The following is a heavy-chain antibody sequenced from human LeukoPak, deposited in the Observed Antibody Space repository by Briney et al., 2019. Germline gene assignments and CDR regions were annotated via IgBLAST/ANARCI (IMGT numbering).Heavy chain of an antibody. Sequence: ASVEVSCKASGYTFTGYYMHWVRQAPGQGLEWMGRINPNSGGTNYAQKFQGRVTMTRDTSISTAYMELSSLRSEDTAVYYCAADPGIAAAGYYYYGMDVWGQGTTVTVSS. CDR1: GYTFTGYY. CDR3: AADPGIAAAGYYYYGMDV. J-gene: IGHJ6*02. V-gene: IGHV1-2*06. D-gene: IGHD6-13*01. CDR2: INPNSGGT.